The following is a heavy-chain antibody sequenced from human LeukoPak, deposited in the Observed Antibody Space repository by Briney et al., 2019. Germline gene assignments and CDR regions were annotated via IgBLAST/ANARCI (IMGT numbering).Heavy chain of an antibody. V-gene: IGHV1-69*13. D-gene: IGHD3-9*01. J-gene: IGHJ3*02. CDR3: AETILTGYSRSPIAAFDI. CDR1: GGTFSSYA. Sequence: PWASVKVSCKASGGTFSSYAISWVRQAPGQGLEWMGGIIPIFGTANYAQKFQGRVTITADESTSTAYMELSSLRSEDTAVYYCAETILTGYSRSPIAAFDIWGQGTMVTVSS. CDR2: IIPIFGTA.